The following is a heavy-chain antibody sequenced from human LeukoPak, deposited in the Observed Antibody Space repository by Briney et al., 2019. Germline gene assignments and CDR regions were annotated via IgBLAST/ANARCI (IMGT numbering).Heavy chain of an antibody. CDR1: GYTFTSYA. CDR3: ARDLRPSGSYYDY. J-gene: IGHJ4*02. V-gene: IGHV1-46*01. CDR2: INPSGGST. D-gene: IGHD1-26*01. Sequence: ASVKVSCKASGYTFTSYAMNWVRQAPGQGLEWMGIINPSGGSTSYAQKFQGRVAMTRDTSTSTVYMELSSLRSEDTAVYYCARDLRPSGSYYDYWGQGTLVTVSS.